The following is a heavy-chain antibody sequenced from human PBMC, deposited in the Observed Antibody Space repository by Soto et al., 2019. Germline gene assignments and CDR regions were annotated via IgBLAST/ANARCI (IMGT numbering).Heavy chain of an antibody. Sequence: QVQLVQSGAEVKKPGSSVKVSCKASGGTFSTHAISWVRQAPGQGLEWMGGIIPIFGTADYAQKFQGRVTITADESTSTAYMELSSLRAEDTAVYYCASREQAGIGGNYYYAMDVWGQGTTVTVSS. CDR1: GGTFSTHA. V-gene: IGHV1-69*12. CDR3: ASREQAGIGGNYYYAMDV. J-gene: IGHJ6*02. D-gene: IGHD1-26*01. CDR2: IIPIFGTA.